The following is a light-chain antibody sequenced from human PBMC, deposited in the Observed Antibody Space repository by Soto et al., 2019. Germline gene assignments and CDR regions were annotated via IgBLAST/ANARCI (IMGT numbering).Light chain of an antibody. Sequence: EIVMTQSPATLSVSPGERATLSCRARQSISNNLAWYQQKPGQAPSLLIYGASTRATGIPARFSGSGSGTEFTLTISSLQSEDSAVYYCQQYNNWPPRTFGQGTKLEIK. J-gene: IGKJ2*01. V-gene: IGKV3-15*01. CDR3: QQYNNWPPRT. CDR1: QSISNN. CDR2: GAS.